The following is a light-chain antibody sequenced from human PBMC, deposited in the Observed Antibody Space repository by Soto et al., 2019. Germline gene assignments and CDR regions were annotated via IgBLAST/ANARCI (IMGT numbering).Light chain of an antibody. CDR3: QHSNTVSWT. CDR1: KNITSGY. CDR2: GAS. V-gene: IGKV3-20*01. J-gene: IGKJ1*01. Sequence: EIVLKQSPGTLSLSPGESATISCRASKNITSGYLAWYQQKPGQAPRLLIYGASSRATGIPDRFSGSGSGTDFTLTISRLEPEDLAVYCCQHSNTVSWTFGQGTKVEIK.